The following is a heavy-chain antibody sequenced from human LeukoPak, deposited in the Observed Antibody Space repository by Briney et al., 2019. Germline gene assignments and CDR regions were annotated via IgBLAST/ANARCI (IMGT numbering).Heavy chain of an antibody. CDR3: ASPLCSSTSCYETPFDY. D-gene: IGHD2-2*01. V-gene: IGHV4-39*01. CDR2: IYYSGST. CDR1: GGSISSSSYY. J-gene: IGHJ4*02. Sequence: SETLSLTCTVSGGSISSSSYYWGWIRQPPGKGLEWIGSIYYSGSTYYNPSLKSRVIISVDTSKNQFSLKLSSVTAADTAVYYCASPLCSSTSCYETPFDYWGQGTLVTVSS.